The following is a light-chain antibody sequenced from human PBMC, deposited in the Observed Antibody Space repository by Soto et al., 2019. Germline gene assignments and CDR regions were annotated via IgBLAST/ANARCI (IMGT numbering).Light chain of an antibody. CDR1: SSNLGADYP. V-gene: IGLV1-40*01. CDR2: GNT. Sequence: QSVLTQPPSVSGAPGQRVTVSCIGNSSNLGADYPVQWYKQLPGTAPQLLIYGNTNRPSGVPDRLSGSKSGTSASLAITGLQAEDEADYYCQSFDNSLSSWVFGGGTKVTVL. J-gene: IGLJ3*02. CDR3: QSFDNSLSSWV.